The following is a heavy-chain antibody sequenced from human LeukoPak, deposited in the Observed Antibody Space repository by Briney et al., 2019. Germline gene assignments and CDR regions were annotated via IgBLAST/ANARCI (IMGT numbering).Heavy chain of an antibody. CDR1: GFAVSSNY. CDR2: IISGDNT. Sequence: GGSLRLSCAASGFAVSSNYMSWVRQAPGKGLEWVSVIISGDNTYYSDSVKGRFTISRDNSKNTLYLQMNSLRAEDTAVYYCARDHGRGYCSSTSCYPGVDYWGQGTLVTVSS. CDR3: ARDHGRGYCSSTSCYPGVDY. V-gene: IGHV3-53*01. D-gene: IGHD2-2*01. J-gene: IGHJ4*02.